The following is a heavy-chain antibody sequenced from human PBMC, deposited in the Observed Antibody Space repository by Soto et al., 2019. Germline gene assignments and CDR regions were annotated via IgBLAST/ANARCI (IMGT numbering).Heavy chain of an antibody. CDR1: GGTFSSYA. Sequence: ASVKVSCKASGGTFSSYAISWVRQAPGQGLEWMGGIIPIFGTANYAQKFQGRVTITADKSTSTAYMELSSLRSEDTAVYYCARGPVVVTGKYFQHWGQGTLVTVS. J-gene: IGHJ1*01. V-gene: IGHV1-69*06. CDR3: ARGPVVVTGKYFQH. D-gene: IGHD2-21*02. CDR2: IIPIFGTA.